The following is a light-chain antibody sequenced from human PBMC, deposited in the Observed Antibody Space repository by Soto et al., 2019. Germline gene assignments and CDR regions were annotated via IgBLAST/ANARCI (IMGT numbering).Light chain of an antibody. J-gene: IGKJ4*01. CDR3: QLYNNWPMA. Sequence: EIVMAQTPVTLSASPGERATLSCRASQSFSDNLAWYRQEPGQAPRHLFYGASTMATDIPVRLSGSASGTECTLTIISLQSEDFAVYYCQLYNNWPMAFGGGTKVDIK. CDR1: QSFSDN. CDR2: GAS. V-gene: IGKV3D-15*01.